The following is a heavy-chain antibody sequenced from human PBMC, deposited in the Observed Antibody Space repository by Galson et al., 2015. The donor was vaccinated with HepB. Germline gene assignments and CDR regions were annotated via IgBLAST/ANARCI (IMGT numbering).Heavy chain of an antibody. CDR2: ISYDGSNK. Sequence: SLRLSCAASGFTFSSYAMHWVRQAPGKGLEWVAVISYDGSNKYYADSVKGRFTISRDNAKNSLYLQMNSLRAEDTAVYYCARGTGSGSFDFDYWGQGTLVTVSS. CDR1: GFTFSSYA. CDR3: ARGTGSGSFDFDY. J-gene: IGHJ4*02. V-gene: IGHV3-30*04. D-gene: IGHD1-26*01.